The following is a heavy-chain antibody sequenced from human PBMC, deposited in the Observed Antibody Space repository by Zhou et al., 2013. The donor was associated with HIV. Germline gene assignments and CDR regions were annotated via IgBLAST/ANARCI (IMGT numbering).Heavy chain of an antibody. D-gene: IGHD1-26*01. CDR2: LIPLQGNP. CDR1: GGTFNLYA. V-gene: IGHV1-69*11. J-gene: IGHJ4*03. Sequence: QVQLVQSGAEVKKPGSSMKLSCKTSGGTFNLYALTWVRQAPGQGLEWMGGLIPLQGNPNYAQKFQDRITITADESTRTAYMELSSLRSEDTAVYYCAREFNDEQWEVLLCTTWGRGSAGHRLL. CDR3: AREFNDEQWEVLLCTT.